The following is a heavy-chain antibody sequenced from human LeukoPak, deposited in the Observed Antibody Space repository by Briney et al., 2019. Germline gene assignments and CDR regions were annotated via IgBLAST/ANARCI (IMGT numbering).Heavy chain of an antibody. V-gene: IGHV3-33*01. CDR2: IWYDGSNK. Sequence: GGSLRLSCAASGFTFSSYGMHWVRQAPGKGLEWVAVIWYDGSNKYYADSVKGRFTISRDNSKNTLYLQMNSLRAEDTAVYSCARDRYDYVWGSYRYTFDYWGQGTLVTVSS. D-gene: IGHD3-16*02. J-gene: IGHJ4*02. CDR3: ARDRYDYVWGSYRYTFDY. CDR1: GFTFSSYG.